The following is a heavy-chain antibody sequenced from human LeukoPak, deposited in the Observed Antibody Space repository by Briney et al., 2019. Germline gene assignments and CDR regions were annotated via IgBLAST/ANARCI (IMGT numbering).Heavy chain of an antibody. V-gene: IGHV3-48*03. CDR1: GFTFSSYA. D-gene: IGHD3-10*01. CDR3: ATLWFGEPSFDP. Sequence: GGSLRLSCAASGFTFSSYAMNWVRQAPGKGLEWVSYISSSGSTIYYADSVKGRFTISRDNAKNSLYLQMNSLRAEDTAVYYCATLWFGEPSFDPWGQGTLVTVSS. J-gene: IGHJ5*02. CDR2: ISSSGSTI.